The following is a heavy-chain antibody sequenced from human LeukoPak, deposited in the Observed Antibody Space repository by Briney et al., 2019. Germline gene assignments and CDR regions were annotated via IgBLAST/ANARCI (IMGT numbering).Heavy chain of an antibody. CDR3: ARGPRGSYYVDY. Sequence: GGSLRLSCAASGFTFSNYWMHWVRQAPGKGLVWVSRINSDGGSTNFTDSVKGRFTISRDNAENTLYLQMNSLRAEDTAVYYCARGPRGSYYVDYWGQGTLVTVSS. CDR1: GFTFSNYW. CDR2: INSDGGST. J-gene: IGHJ4*02. V-gene: IGHV3-74*01. D-gene: IGHD1-26*01.